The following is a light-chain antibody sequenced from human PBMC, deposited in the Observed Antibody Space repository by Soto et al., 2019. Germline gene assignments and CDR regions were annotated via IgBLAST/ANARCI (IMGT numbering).Light chain of an antibody. CDR1: QSISSW. J-gene: IGKJ1*01. CDR2: DAS. V-gene: IGKV1-5*01. Sequence: DIQMTQSPSILSASVGDRVTISCRASQSISSWLAWYQQKPGKAPNLLIFDASTVETGVPSRFSGSEAETEFTLTISGLQPDDFATYYCQQYNSYPWTFGQGTKVEIK. CDR3: QQYNSYPWT.